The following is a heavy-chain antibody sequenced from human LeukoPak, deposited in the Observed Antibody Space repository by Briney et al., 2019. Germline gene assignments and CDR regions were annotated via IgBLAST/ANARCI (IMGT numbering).Heavy chain of an antibody. J-gene: IGHJ4*02. D-gene: IGHD4-17*01. CDR2: MSHIGST. CDR1: GYSIGSGYY. CDR3: ARRNGDYGTYYFDY. V-gene: IGHV4-38-2*02. Sequence: SETLSLTCTVSGYSIGSGYYWGWIRQPPGKGLEWIGSMSHIGSTYNNPSLKSRVTISVDTSKNQFSLKLSSVTAADTAVYYCARRNGDYGTYYFDYWGQGTLVTVSS.